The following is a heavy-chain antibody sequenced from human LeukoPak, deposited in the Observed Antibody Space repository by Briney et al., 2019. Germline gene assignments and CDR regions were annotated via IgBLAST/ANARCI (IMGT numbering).Heavy chain of an antibody. D-gene: IGHD3-22*01. CDR3: ASTSSSGYYRRNDY. J-gene: IGHJ4*02. CDR2: ISGSGGST. Sequence: GGSLRLSCAASGFTFSTHAMSWVRQAPGKGLEWVSAISGSGGSTYYADSVKGRFTISRDNSKNTLYLQMNSLRAEDTAVYYCASTSSSGYYRRNDYWGQGTLVTVSS. V-gene: IGHV3-23*01. CDR1: GFTFSTHA.